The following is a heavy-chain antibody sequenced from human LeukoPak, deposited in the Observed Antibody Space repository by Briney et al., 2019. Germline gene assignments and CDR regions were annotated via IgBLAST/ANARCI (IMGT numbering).Heavy chain of an antibody. J-gene: IGHJ6*02. CDR1: GFTFDDYT. CDR3: AKDSLVYGYCSGGSCSSLSYGMDV. D-gene: IGHD2-15*01. CDR2: ISWDGGST. V-gene: IGHV3-43*01. Sequence: PGGSLRLSCAASGFTFDDYTMHWVRQAPGKGLEWVSLISWDGGSTYYADSVKGRFTISRDNSKNSLYLQMNSLRTEDTALYYCAKDSLVYGYCSGGSCSSLSYGMDVWGQGTTVTVSS.